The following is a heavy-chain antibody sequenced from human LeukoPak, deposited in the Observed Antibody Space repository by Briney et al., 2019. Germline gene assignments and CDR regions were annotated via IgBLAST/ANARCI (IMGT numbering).Heavy chain of an antibody. D-gene: IGHD6-19*01. CDR2: ISSSSSYI. J-gene: IGHJ3*02. Sequence: PGGSLRLSRAASGFTFSSYSMNWVRQAPGKGLEWVSSISSSSSYIYYADSVKGRFTISRDNAKNSLYLQMNSLRAEDTAVYYCARRTVAGTPFAGAAFDIWGQGTMVTVSS. CDR3: ARRTVAGTPFAGAAFDI. V-gene: IGHV3-21*01. CDR1: GFTFSSYS.